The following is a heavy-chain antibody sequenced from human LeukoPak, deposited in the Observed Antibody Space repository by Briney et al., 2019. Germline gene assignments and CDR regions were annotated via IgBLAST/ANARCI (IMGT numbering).Heavy chain of an antibody. CDR1: GFTFSSYA. D-gene: IGHD4-17*01. Sequence: PGGSLRLSCAASGFTFSSYAMSWVRQAPGKGLEWVSAISGSGGSTYYADSVKGRFTISRDNSKNTLYLQMNSLRAEDTAVYYCAKPRERYGDYEDYFNYWGQGTLVTVSS. V-gene: IGHV3-23*01. CDR3: AKPRERYGDYEDYFNY. CDR2: ISGSGGST. J-gene: IGHJ4*02.